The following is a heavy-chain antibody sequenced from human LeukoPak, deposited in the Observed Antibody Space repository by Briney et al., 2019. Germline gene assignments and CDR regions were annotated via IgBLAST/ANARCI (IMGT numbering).Heavy chain of an antibody. D-gene: IGHD2-21*01. CDR2: ISSSGSTI. V-gene: IGHV3-48*03. CDR3: ARTEIGDREFDY. CDR1: GFTFSSYE. J-gene: IGHJ4*02. Sequence: PGGSLRLSCAASGFTFSSYEMNWVRLAPGKGLEWVSYISSSGSTIYYADSVKGRFTISRDNAKNSLYLQMNSLRAEDTAVYYCARTEIGDREFDYWGQGTLVTVSS.